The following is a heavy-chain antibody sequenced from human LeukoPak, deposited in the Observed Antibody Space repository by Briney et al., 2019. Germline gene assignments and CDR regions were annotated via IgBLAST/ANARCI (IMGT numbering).Heavy chain of an antibody. J-gene: IGHJ4*02. CDR1: GFTFSSYA. D-gene: IGHD5-12*01. Sequence: PGGSLRLSRAASGFTFSSYAMSWVRQAPGKGLEWVSAISGSGGTIYYADSVKGRFTISRDNAKNSLYLQMNSLRAEDTAVYYCASSGYDDAGDYWGQGTLVTVSS. CDR3: ASSGYDDAGDY. CDR2: ISGSGGTI. V-gene: IGHV3-23*01.